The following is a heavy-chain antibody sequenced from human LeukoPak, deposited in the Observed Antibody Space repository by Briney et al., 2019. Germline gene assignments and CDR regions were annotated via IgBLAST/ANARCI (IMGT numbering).Heavy chain of an antibody. D-gene: IGHD3-3*01. Sequence: SVKVSCKASGGTFSSYAISWVRQAPGQGLEWMGRIIPILGIANYAQKFQGRVTITADKSTSTAYMELSSLRSEDTAVYYCAGPIFGVVMNPFDYWGQGTLVTVSS. CDR1: GGTFSSYA. J-gene: IGHJ4*02. CDR2: IIPILGIA. CDR3: AGPIFGVVMNPFDY. V-gene: IGHV1-69*04.